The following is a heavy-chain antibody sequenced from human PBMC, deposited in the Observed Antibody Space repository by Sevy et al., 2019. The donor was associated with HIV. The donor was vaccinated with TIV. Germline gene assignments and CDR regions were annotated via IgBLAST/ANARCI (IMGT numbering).Heavy chain of an antibody. J-gene: IGHJ4*02. Sequence: GGSLRLSCAASGFTFDDYTMHWVRQAPGKGLEWVSLIRWDGGSTYYADSVKGRFTISRDNSKNSLYLQMNSLRTEDTALYYCAKDMGITGTTVFDYWGQGTLVTVSS. CDR2: IRWDGGST. V-gene: IGHV3-43*01. CDR3: AKDMGITGTTVFDY. D-gene: IGHD1-20*01. CDR1: GFTFDDYT.